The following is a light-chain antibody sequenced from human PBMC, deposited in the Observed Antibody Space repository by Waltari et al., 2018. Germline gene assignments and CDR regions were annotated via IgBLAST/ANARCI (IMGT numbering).Light chain of an antibody. Sequence: QSALTQPASVSGSPGQSITISCTGASSAFGSYNLVSWYQQHPGKAPTVMIYEVTKRPSGVSERCSGSRSGNTASLTISGLQPEDEADYYCCSYAGSGTLDVVFGGGTKLTVL. J-gene: IGLJ2*01. CDR1: SSAFGSYNL. CDR3: CSYAGSGTLDVV. CDR2: EVT. V-gene: IGLV2-23*02.